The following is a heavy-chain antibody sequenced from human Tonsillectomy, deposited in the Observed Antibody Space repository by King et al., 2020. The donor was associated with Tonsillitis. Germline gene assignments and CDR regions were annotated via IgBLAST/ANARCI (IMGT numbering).Heavy chain of an antibody. CDR2: ISRSGSAR. CDR1: GFIFSNYA. CDR3: ARYRGRDTRGPAL. Sequence: VQLVESGGALVQPGGSLRLSCEGSGFIFSNYAMSWVRQAPGKGLEWVSGISRSGSARFFADSVRGRFTISRDNSKNTLFLQMSSLRADDTSLYYCARYRGRDTRGPALWGRGPLVTV. V-gene: IGHV3-23*04. J-gene: IGHJ2*01. D-gene: IGHD1-1*01.